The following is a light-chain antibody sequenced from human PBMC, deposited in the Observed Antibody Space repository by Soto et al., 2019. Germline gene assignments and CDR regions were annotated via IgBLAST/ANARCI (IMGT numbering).Light chain of an antibody. CDR3: QQANSFPLFT. CDR1: ESISSN. V-gene: IGKV3-15*01. J-gene: IGKJ3*01. CDR2: GAS. Sequence: EIVLTQSPATLSVSPGERATLSCRASESISSNLAWYQQRPGQIPRLLIYGASTRAAGIPAGFSGSGSGTEFTLTISSLQSEDFATYYCQQANSFPLFTFGPGTKVDIK.